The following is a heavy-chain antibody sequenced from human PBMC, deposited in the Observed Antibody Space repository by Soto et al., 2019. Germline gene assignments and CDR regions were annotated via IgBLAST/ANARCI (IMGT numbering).Heavy chain of an antibody. V-gene: IGHV1-18*01. CDR3: ARHRTGTYPVYSSSWSRVFDY. CDR2: IGAYNGNT. D-gene: IGHD6-13*01. CDR1: GYTFTSYG. J-gene: IGHJ4*02. Sequence: ASVKVSCKASGYTFTSYGIGWVRKAPGQGLEWMGWIGAYNGNTNYAQKLQGRLTMTTDTTTSTAYMELRSLRSDDTAVYYCARHRTGTYPVYSSSWSRVFDYWGQGTLVTVSS.